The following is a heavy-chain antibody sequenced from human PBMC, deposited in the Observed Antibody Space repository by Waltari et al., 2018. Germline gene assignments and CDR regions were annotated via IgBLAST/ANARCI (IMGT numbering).Heavy chain of an antibody. CDR2: IYHSGST. Sequence: QVQLQESGPGLVKPSETLSLTCAVSGSSISSGYYWGWIRQPPGKGLDVMGSIYHSGSTYYNPSLKSGVTIAVDTYKNQFSLKLSSVTAADTAVDDCARERWEPGNYYYMDVWGKGTTVTVSS. CDR3: ARERWEPGNYYYMDV. V-gene: IGHV4-38-2*02. J-gene: IGHJ6*03. D-gene: IGHD1-26*01. CDR1: GSSISSGYY.